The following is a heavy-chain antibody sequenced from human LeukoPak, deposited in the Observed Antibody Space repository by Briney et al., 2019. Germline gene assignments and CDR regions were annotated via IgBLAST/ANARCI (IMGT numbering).Heavy chain of an antibody. CDR1: GFTFSSYA. CDR3: ARGMGVVPAATFDP. D-gene: IGHD2-2*01. CDR2: IKQDGSEK. Sequence: GGSLRLSCAASGFTFSSYAMSWVRQAPGKGLEWVANIKQDGSEKYYVDSVKGRFTISRDNAKNSLYLQMNSLRAEDTAVYYCARGMGVVPAATFDPWGQGTLVTVSS. V-gene: IGHV3-7*01. J-gene: IGHJ5*02.